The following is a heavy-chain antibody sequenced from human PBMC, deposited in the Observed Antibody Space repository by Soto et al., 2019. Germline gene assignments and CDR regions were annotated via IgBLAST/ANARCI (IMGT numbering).Heavy chain of an antibody. Sequence: EVQLLESGGGLVQPGGSMRLSCAASGFTFSTYTMTWLRQAPGKGLEWVSSISGSGDHTFYADSVEGRLIVSRDTSKNTLYLQMNNLSAEDTAVYYCAKDGTNSTSWPYYFDHWGQGTRVTVSS. CDR2: ISGSGDHT. CDR1: GFTFSTYT. J-gene: IGHJ4*02. D-gene: IGHD6-13*01. V-gene: IGHV3-23*01. CDR3: AKDGTNSTSWPYYFDH.